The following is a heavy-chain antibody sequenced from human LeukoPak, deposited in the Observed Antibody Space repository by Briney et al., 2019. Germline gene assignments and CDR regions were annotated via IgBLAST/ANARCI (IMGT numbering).Heavy chain of an antibody. J-gene: IGHJ6*03. CDR2: IIPIFGTA. CDR3: ATRTPHRYYYYYMDV. CDR1: VGTFSSYA. Sequence: SVKVSCKASVGTFSSYAISWVRQAPGQGLEWMGGIIPIFGTANYAQKFQGRVTITADESTSTAYMELSSLRSEDTAVYYCATRTPHRYYYYYMDVWGKGTTVTVSS. V-gene: IGHV1-69*01. D-gene: IGHD3-16*02.